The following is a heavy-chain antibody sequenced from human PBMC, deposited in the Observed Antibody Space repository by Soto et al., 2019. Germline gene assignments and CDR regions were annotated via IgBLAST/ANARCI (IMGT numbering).Heavy chain of an antibody. CDR2: ISGSGGST. CDR3: AKYGDLRAYQPTLAYYYYMDV. D-gene: IGHD4-17*01. J-gene: IGHJ6*03. Sequence: GGSLRLSCAASGFTFSSYAMSWVRQAPGKGLEWVSAISGSGGSTYYADSVKGRFTISRDNSKNTLYLQMNSLRAEDTAVYYCAKYGDLRAYQPTLAYYYYMDVWGKGTTVTVSS. CDR1: GFTFSSYA. V-gene: IGHV3-23*01.